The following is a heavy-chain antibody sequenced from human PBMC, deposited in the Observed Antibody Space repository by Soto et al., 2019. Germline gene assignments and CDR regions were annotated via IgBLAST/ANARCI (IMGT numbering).Heavy chain of an antibody. CDR2: IWHDGSNE. D-gene: IGHD2-15*01. V-gene: IGHV3-33*01. J-gene: IGHJ4*02. CDR1: GFTFSAYG. Sequence: QVQLVESGGGVVQPGGSLRLSCAASGFTFSAYGMHWVRQAPGKGLEWVALIWHDGSNEYYGDSVKGRFTISRDNSKDTLYLQIDSLRGEDTAVYYCARDFSTSCTGGSCPFDYWGQGTLVIVSS. CDR3: ARDFSTSCTGGSCPFDY.